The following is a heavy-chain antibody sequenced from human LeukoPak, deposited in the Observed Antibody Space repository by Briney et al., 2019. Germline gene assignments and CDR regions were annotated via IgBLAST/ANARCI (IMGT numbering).Heavy chain of an antibody. CDR2: ISPYNGNT. CDR1: GYAFTSVG. V-gene: IGHV1-18*01. Sequence: ASVKVSFKASGYAFTSVGITWVRRAPGQGLEWMGWISPYNGNTRYAQKFQGRVAMTTDTSTTTAYMELRGLRFNDTAVYYCAGAGSGSGWYFDYWGQGTLVTVSS. D-gene: IGHD6-19*01. CDR3: AGAGSGSGWYFDY. J-gene: IGHJ4*02.